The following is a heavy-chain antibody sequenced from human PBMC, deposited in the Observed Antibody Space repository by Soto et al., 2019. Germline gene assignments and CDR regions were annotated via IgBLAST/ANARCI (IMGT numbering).Heavy chain of an antibody. Sequence: QVQLQESGPGLVKPSQTLSLTCTVSGGSISSGGYYWSWIRQHPGKGLEWIGYIYYSGSTYYNPSRKRRVTISVDTSKIQFSLKLSSVTAADAAVYYCARVHDYGDSEVRGTFDYWGQGTLVTVSS. CDR1: GGSISSGGYY. D-gene: IGHD4-17*01. CDR3: ARVHDYGDSEVRGTFDY. J-gene: IGHJ4*02. CDR2: IYYSGST. V-gene: IGHV4-31*03.